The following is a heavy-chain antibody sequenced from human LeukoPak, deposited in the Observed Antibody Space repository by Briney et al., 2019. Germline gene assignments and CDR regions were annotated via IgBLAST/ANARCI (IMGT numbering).Heavy chain of an antibody. CDR1: GYTFTGYY. Sequence: ASVKVSCKASGYTFTGYYMHWVRQAPGQGLEWMGWINPNSGGTNYAQKFQGRVTMTRDTSISTAYMELSRLRSDDTAVYYCARDITIFGVAPDAFDIWGQGTIVTVSS. D-gene: IGHD3-3*01. CDR3: ARDITIFGVAPDAFDI. V-gene: IGHV1-2*02. J-gene: IGHJ3*02. CDR2: INPNSGGT.